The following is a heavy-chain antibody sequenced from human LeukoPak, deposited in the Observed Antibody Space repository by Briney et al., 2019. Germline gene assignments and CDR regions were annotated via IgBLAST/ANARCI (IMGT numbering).Heavy chain of an antibody. V-gene: IGHV3-33*06. D-gene: IGHD1-26*01. J-gene: IGHJ6*03. CDR2: IWYDGSNK. Sequence: PGGSLRLSCAASGFTFSSYSMHWVRQAPGKGLEWVAVIWYDGSNKYYADSVKGRFTISRDNSKNTLYLQMNSLRAEDAAVYYCAKDPRGSYSRDYYYYMDVWGKGTTVTVSS. CDR3: AKDPRGSYSRDYYYYMDV. CDR1: GFTFSSYS.